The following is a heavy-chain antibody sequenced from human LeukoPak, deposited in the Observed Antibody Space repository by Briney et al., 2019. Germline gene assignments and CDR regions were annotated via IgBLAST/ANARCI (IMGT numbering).Heavy chain of an antibody. Sequence: PGGSLRLSCAASGFTFSSYSMNWVRQAPGKGLEWVSSISSSSSYIYYADSVKGRFTISRDNAKNSLYLQMNSLRAEDTAVYYCARRSSSWYPSLDYWGQGTLVTVSS. CDR1: GFTFSSYS. J-gene: IGHJ4*02. CDR2: ISSSSSYI. CDR3: ARRSSSWYPSLDY. V-gene: IGHV3-21*01. D-gene: IGHD6-13*01.